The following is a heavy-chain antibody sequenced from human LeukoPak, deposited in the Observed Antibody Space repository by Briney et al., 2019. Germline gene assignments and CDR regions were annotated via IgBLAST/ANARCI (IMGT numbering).Heavy chain of an antibody. D-gene: IGHD2-21*01. CDR1: GGSINIDNW. J-gene: IGHJ4*02. CDR2: SYYSGST. Sequence: PSGTLSLTCAVSGGSINIDNWWSWVRQPPGKGLEWIGSSYYSGSTYYNPSLKSRVTISVDTSKKQFSLKLSSVTAADTAVYYCARRGCGGDCYSGVKIDYWGQGTLVTVSS. V-gene: IGHV4-4*02. CDR3: ARRGCGGDCYSGVKIDY.